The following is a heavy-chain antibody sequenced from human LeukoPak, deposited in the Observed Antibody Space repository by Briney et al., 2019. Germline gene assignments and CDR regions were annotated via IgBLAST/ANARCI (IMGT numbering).Heavy chain of an antibody. CDR2: IYHSGST. J-gene: IGHJ4*02. CDR3: ARDGYHNDPAY. V-gene: IGHV4-38-2*02. D-gene: IGHD5-12*01. CDR1: GYSISSGYY. Sequence: PSETLSLTCAVSGYSISSGYYWGWIRQPPGKGLEWIGSIYHSGSTYYNPSLKSRVTISADTSKNQFSLKLSSVPAADTAVYYCARDGYHNDPAYWGQGTLVTVAS.